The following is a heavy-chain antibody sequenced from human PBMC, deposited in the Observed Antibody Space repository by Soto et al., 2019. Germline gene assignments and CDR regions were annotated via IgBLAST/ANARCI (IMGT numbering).Heavy chain of an antibody. D-gene: IGHD3-3*02. CDR3: AARHFWSGPWTHTRLDY. V-gene: IGHV4-39*07. Sequence: SETLSLTCTVSGGSISNSGYYWGWIRQPPGKGLEWIGSIYYSGSTYYSPSLKSRVTISVDTSKNQFSLNLTSVTAADTAVYYCAARHFWSGPWTHTRLDYWGQGTLVTVSS. CDR1: GGSISNSGYY. CDR2: IYYSGST. J-gene: IGHJ4*02.